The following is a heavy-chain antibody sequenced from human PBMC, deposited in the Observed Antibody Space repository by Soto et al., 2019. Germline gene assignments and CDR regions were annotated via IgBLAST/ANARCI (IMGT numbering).Heavy chain of an antibody. CDR1: GGTFSSYA. CDR3: ERVTSMVRGVIDNWLDP. J-gene: IGHJ5*02. CDR2: IIPMYGPA. D-gene: IGHD3-10*01. V-gene: IGHV1-69*01. Sequence: QVPLVQSGAEVKKPGSSVTVSCKASGGTFSSYAIHWVRQAPGQGLEWMGGIIPMYGPAKYAQRFQGRVTITADESTTTVYMELPSLTSQDTAVYYCERVTSMVRGVIDNWLDPWGPGNLVTVSS.